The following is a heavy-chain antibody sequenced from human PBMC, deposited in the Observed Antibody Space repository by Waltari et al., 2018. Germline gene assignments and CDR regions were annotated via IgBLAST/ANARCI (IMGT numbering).Heavy chain of an antibody. CDR2: IYYSGST. V-gene: IGHV4-59*01. CDR1: GGSIRSYY. CDR3: ARDYAIVAARGRYNWFDP. Sequence: QVQLQESGPGLVKPSETLSLTCTVSGGSIRSYYWSWIRQPPGRGLEWIGYIYYSGSTNYNPSLKSRVTISVDTSKNQFSLKLSSVTAADTAVYYCARDYAIVAARGRYNWFDPWGQGTLVTVSS. D-gene: IGHD6-6*01. J-gene: IGHJ5*02.